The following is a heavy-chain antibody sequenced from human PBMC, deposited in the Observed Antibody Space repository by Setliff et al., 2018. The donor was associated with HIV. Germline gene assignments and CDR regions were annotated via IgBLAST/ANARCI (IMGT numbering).Heavy chain of an antibody. CDR3: ARGEFYCGTDCYWSSFDY. Sequence: SETLSLTCTVSGGSISSGNYYWSWIRQPAGKGLEWIGHISTSGRTNYNPSLMSRVTISVDTSKNQFSLNLTSVTAADTAIYYCARGEFYCGTDCYWSSFDYWGQGILVTVSS. J-gene: IGHJ4*02. V-gene: IGHV4-61*09. CDR1: GGSISSGNYY. D-gene: IGHD2-21*02. CDR2: ISTSGRT.